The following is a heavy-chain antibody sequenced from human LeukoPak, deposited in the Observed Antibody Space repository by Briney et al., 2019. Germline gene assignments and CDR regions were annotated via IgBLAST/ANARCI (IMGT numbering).Heavy chain of an antibody. D-gene: IGHD2-2*02. Sequence: ASVKVSCKASGGTFSSYAISWVRQAPGQGLEWMGGIIPIFGTANYAQKFQGRVTITADESTSTAYMELSSLRSEDTAVDYCARPNFKYCSSTSCYTPAFDYWGQGTLVTVSS. V-gene: IGHV1-69*13. CDR3: ARPNFKYCSSTSCYTPAFDY. CDR2: IIPIFGTA. CDR1: GGTFSSYA. J-gene: IGHJ4*02.